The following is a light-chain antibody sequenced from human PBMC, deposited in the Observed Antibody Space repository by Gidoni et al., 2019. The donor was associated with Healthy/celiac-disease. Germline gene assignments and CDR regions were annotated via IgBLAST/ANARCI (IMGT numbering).Light chain of an antibody. Sequence: DIKMTQAPSSLSASVGDRVTITCRASPSLSSYLNWYQQKPGKAPKLLIYAASSLQSGVPSRFSGSGSGTDFTFLISRLQPEDFATYYCQQSYSTPWTFGEXTKVEIK. J-gene: IGKJ1*01. CDR2: AAS. CDR1: PSLSSY. CDR3: QQSYSTPWT. V-gene: IGKV1-39*01.